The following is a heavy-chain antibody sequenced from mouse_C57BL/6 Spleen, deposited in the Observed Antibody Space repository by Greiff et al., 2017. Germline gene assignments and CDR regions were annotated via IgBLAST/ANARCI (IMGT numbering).Heavy chain of an antibody. Sequence: QVQLKESGPGLVAPSQSLSITCTVSGFSLPSYALSWVRQPPGKGLEWLGVIWTGGGTHYNSALKSRLSISKDNSKSQVFLKMNSLQTDDTARYYCARNDRYFDVWGTGTTVTGSS. CDR1: GFSLPSYA. CDR3: ARNDRYFDV. CDR2: IWTGGGT. V-gene: IGHV2-9-1*01. J-gene: IGHJ1*03.